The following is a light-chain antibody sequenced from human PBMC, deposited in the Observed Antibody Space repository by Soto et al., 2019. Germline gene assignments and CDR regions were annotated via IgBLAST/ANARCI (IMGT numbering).Light chain of an antibody. Sequence: QSVLTQPPSASVTPGQRVTISCSGSSSNIGSNTVNWYQQLPGTAPKLLIYSNNQRPSGVPDRFSGSKSGTSASLAISGLQSEDEADDYCAAWDDSLNGRVVFGGGTKLTVL. CDR3: AAWDDSLNGRVV. V-gene: IGLV1-44*01. J-gene: IGLJ2*01. CDR1: SSNIGSNT. CDR2: SNN.